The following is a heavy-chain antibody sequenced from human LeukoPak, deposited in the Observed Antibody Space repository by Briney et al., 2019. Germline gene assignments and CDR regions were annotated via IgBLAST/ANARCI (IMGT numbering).Heavy chain of an antibody. Sequence: GASVKVSCKASGYTFTGYYMHWVRQAPGQGLEWMGWINPNSGGTNYAQKFQGRVTMTRDTSISTAYMELSRLRSDDTAVYYCARDRGGYSYGSPSPWGQGTLVTVSP. V-gene: IGHV1-2*02. CDR3: ARDRGGYSYGSPSP. CDR2: INPNSGGT. D-gene: IGHD5-18*01. CDR1: GYTFTGYY. J-gene: IGHJ5*02.